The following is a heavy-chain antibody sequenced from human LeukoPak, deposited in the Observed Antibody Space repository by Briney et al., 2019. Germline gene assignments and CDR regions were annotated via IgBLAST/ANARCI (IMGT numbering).Heavy chain of an antibody. D-gene: IGHD6-13*01. CDR3: TTSIAATDGFDY. CDR2: ISYDGSNK. Sequence: GRSLRLSCAASGFTFSTYAMHWVRQGPGKGLEWVAVISYDGSNKYYADSVKGRFTISRDNSKNTLYLQMNSLKTEDTAVYYCTTSIAATDGFDYWGQGTLVTVSS. CDR1: GFTFSTYA. V-gene: IGHV3-30-3*01. J-gene: IGHJ4*02.